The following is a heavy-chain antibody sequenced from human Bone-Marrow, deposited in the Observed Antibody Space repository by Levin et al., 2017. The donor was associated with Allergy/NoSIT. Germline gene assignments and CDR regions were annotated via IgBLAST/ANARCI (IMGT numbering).Heavy chain of an antibody. J-gene: IGHJ3*01. V-gene: IGHV3-20*04. CDR3: ARVGRYDVMADAFDV. CDR1: EFTFDDHG. Sequence: LSGGSLRLSCTASEFTFDDHGMSWVRQVPGKGLEWVSTINWNGGSKGYADSVKGRFTISRDNAKNSLFLQMSSLRAEDTALYFCARVGRYDVMADAFDVWGQGTMVTVS. CDR2: INWNGGSK. D-gene: IGHD3-16*01.